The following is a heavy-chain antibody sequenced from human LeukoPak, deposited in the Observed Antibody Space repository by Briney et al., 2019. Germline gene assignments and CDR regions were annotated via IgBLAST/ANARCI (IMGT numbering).Heavy chain of an antibody. CDR3: TRGREGNYGLFDS. V-gene: IGHV3-74*01. Sequence: GSLRLSCAASGFSFNSYWMHWVRQAPGSGLVWVSRISNDGRSTSFADSVKGRFTFSRDNAKNTLYLQMNSLSAEDTAVYYCTRGREGNYGLFDSWGQGTLVTVSS. D-gene: IGHD3-10*01. CDR2: ISNDGRST. J-gene: IGHJ4*02. CDR1: GFSFNSYW.